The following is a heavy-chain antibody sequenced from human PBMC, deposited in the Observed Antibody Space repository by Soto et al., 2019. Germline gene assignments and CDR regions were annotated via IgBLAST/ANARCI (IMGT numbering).Heavy chain of an antibody. V-gene: IGHV4-31*03. Sequence: PSETLSLTCTVSGGSISSSSYYWSWIRQHPGKGLEWIGYIYYSGSTYYNPSLKSRVTISVDTSKNQFSLKLSSVTAADTAVYYCARAYYDSSGYPFVDYWGQGTLVTVSS. CDR1: GGSISSSSYY. D-gene: IGHD3-22*01. CDR3: ARAYYDSSGYPFVDY. CDR2: IYYSGST. J-gene: IGHJ4*02.